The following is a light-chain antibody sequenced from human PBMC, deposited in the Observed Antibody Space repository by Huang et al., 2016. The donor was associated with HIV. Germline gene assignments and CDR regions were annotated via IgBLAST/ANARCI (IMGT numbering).Light chain of an antibody. CDR1: QNIDNS. CDR3: QQTYGPPPWT. J-gene: IGKJ1*01. Sequence: DIQMTQSPSSVSASVGDRVTIACRASQNIDNSLNWYQQKPGTAPKVLISSASTLQSVVPAMFSGAGFGTDFTLTITSLQPEDFATYYCQQTYGPPPWTFGQGTKVELK. CDR2: SAS. V-gene: IGKV1-39*01.